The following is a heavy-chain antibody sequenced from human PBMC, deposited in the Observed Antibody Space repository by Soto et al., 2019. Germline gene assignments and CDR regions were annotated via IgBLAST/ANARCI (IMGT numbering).Heavy chain of an antibody. V-gene: IGHV4-38-2*01. CDR3: ARASGSYWVYFDY. CDR2: IYHSGST. CDR1: GYSISSGYY. J-gene: IGHJ4*02. Sequence: SETLSLTCAVSGYSISSGYYWGWIRQPPGKGLEWVGSIYHSGSTYYNPSLKSRVTISVDTSKNQFSLKLSSVTAADTAVYYCARASGSYWVYFDYWGQGTLVTVSS. D-gene: IGHD1-26*01.